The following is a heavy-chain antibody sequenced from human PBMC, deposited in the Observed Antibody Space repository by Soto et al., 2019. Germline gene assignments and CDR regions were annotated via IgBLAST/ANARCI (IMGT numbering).Heavy chain of an antibody. CDR3: ARGEKNLHQGPALDV. V-gene: IGHV4-39*07. CDR2: IYYNGNT. J-gene: IGHJ6*02. CDR1: GASLSSSSYY. D-gene: IGHD2-2*01. Sequence: KSSETLSLTCIVSGASLSSSSYYWAWIRQPPGKGLEWIGTIYYNGNTYYNPSLKSRVSMSADTSKNQFSLKLSSVTAADTAVYYCARGEKNLHQGPALDVWGQGTTVTLSS.